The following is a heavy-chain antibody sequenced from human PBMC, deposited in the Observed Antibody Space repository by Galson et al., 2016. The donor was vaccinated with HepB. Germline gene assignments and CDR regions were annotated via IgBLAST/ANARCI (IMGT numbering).Heavy chain of an antibody. Sequence: SLRLSCAASGFIVSSNDMSWVRQAPGKGLEWVSVLYSGGSTYYADSVKGRFTISRDNSKNTLYLQMNSLRAEDTGVYYCARDQTRRGPTTFDNWGQGTLVTVSS. CDR3: ARDQTRRGPTTFDN. CDR2: LYSGGST. D-gene: IGHD1-26*01. J-gene: IGHJ4*02. V-gene: IGHV3-66*01. CDR1: GFIVSSND.